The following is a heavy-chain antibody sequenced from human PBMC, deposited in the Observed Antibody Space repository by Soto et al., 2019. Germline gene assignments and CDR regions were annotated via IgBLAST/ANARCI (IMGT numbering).Heavy chain of an antibody. CDR2: IYYSGST. CDR3: ARHTRRRGSYRSNWFDP. CDR1: GGSISSYY. D-gene: IGHD3-16*02. V-gene: IGHV4-59*08. J-gene: IGHJ5*02. Sequence: SETLSLTCTVSGGSISSYYWSWIRQPPGKGLEWIGYIYYSGSTNYNPSLKSRVTISVDTSKNQFSLKLSSVTAADTAVYYCARHTRRRGSYRSNWFDPWGQGTLVTVSS.